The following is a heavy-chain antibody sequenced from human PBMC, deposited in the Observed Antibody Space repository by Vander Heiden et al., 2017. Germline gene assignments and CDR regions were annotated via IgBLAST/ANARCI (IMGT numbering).Heavy chain of an antibody. D-gene: IGHD6-19*01. CDR1: GFTFSSYA. CDR2: ISGSGGST. V-gene: IGHV3-23*01. J-gene: IGHJ5*02. CDR3: AKDEPGIAVAGPNWFDP. Sequence: EVQLLESGGGLVQPGGSLSLSCAASGFTFSSYAMSWVRQAPGKGLEWVSAISGSGGSTYYADSVKGRFTISRDNSKNTLYLQMNSLRAEDTAVYYCAKDEPGIAVAGPNWFDPWGQGTLVTVSS.